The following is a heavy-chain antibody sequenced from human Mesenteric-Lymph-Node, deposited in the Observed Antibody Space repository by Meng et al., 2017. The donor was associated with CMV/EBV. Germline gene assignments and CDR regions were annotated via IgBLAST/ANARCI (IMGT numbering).Heavy chain of an antibody. CDR3: ARLGRVSLYYYYGMDV. Sequence: ASVKVSCKASGYTFTSYDINWVRQATGQGLEWMGWMNPNSGNTGYAQKFQGRVTMTRNTSISTAYMELSSLRSEDTVVYYCARLGRVSLYYYYGMDVWGQGTTVTVSS. V-gene: IGHV1-8*01. CDR1: GYTFTSYD. D-gene: IGHD5/OR15-5a*01. J-gene: IGHJ6*02. CDR2: MNPNSGNT.